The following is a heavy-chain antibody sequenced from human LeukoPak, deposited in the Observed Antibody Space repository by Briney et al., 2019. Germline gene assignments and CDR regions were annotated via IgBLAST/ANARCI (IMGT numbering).Heavy chain of an antibody. CDR3: ARQEDSGYDLDYFDY. CDR1: GGSISSSSYY. V-gene: IGHV4-39*01. J-gene: IGHJ4*02. Sequence: SETLSLTCTVPGGSISSSSYYWGWIRQPPGKGLEWIGSIYYSGSTYYNPSLKSRVTISVDTSKNQFSLKLSSVTAADTAVYYCARQEDSGYDLDYFDYWGQGTLVTVSS. D-gene: IGHD5-12*01. CDR2: IYYSGST.